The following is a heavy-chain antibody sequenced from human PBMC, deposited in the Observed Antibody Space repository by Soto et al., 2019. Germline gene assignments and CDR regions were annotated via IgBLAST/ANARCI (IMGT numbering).Heavy chain of an antibody. J-gene: IGHJ4*02. CDR2: IYYSGST. CDR1: GGSISSYY. V-gene: IGHV4-59*01. CDR3: ARSEWALRHFYX. Sequence: NPSETLSLTCTVSGGSISSYYWSWIRQPPGKGLEWIGYIYYSGSTNCNPSLKSRVTISVDTSKNQFSLKLSSVTAADTAVYYCARSEWALRHFYXWGQGTLVTISX. D-gene: IGHD1-26*01.